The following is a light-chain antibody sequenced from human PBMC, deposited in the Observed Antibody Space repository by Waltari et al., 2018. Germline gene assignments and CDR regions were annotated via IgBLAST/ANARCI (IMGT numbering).Light chain of an antibody. V-gene: IGLV2-14*01. CDR3: CSYTTSSLSYV. CDR1: SSDVDVYNS. Sequence: QSALTQPASVSGSPGQSIAISCTGTSSDVDVYNSVSWYQQHPGNAPKLIIYEVINRPSGVSNRFSGSKSGNTASLAISGLQPEDEADYYCCSYTTSSLSYVFGPGTKVTVL. J-gene: IGLJ1*01. CDR2: EVI.